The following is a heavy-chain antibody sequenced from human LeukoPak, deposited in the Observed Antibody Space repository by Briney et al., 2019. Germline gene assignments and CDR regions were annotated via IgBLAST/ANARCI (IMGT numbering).Heavy chain of an antibody. J-gene: IGHJ4*02. Sequence: PSETLSLTCAVYGGSFSGYYWSWIRQPPGKGLEWIGEINHSGSTNYNPPLKSRVTISVDTSKNQFSLKLSSVTAADTAVYYCARGYSYADYWGQGTLVTVSS. CDR2: INHSGST. CDR1: GGSFSGYY. CDR3: ARGYSYADY. V-gene: IGHV4-34*01. D-gene: IGHD5-18*01.